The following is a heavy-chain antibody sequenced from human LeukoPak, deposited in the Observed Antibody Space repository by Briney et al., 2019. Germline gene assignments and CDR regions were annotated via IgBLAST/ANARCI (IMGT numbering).Heavy chain of an antibody. CDR3: ARALTLEWFLFDY. CDR2: IIPILGTA. CDR1: GGTFSSYA. Sequence: SVKVSCKASGGTFSSYAISWVRQAPGQGLEWMGGIIPILGTANYAQKFQGRVTITTDESTSTAYMELSSLRSEDTAVYYCARALTLEWFLFDYWGQGTLVTVSS. V-gene: IGHV1-69*05. J-gene: IGHJ4*02. D-gene: IGHD3-3*01.